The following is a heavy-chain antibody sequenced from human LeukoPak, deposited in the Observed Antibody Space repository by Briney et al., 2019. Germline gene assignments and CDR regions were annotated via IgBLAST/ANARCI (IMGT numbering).Heavy chain of an antibody. CDR3: AKLGYNNWDFDY. Sequence: GGSLRLSCAASGFTFRSYWMSWVRQAPGKGLEWVATINQDVSQIKYVDSVKGRFTISRDNAKNSLYLQMNSLRAEDTAVYYCAKLGYNNWDFDYWGQGTVVTVSS. CDR2: INQDVSQI. J-gene: IGHJ4*02. CDR1: GFTFRSYW. V-gene: IGHV3-7*01. D-gene: IGHD1-1*01.